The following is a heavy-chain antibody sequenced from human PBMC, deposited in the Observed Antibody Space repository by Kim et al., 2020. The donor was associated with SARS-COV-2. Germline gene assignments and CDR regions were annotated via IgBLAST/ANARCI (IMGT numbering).Heavy chain of an antibody. CDR3: ARRARYPSIAALTNWFDP. CDR1: GGSLSGYY. D-gene: IGHD6-6*01. Sequence: SETLSLTCAVYGGSLSGYYWSWIRQPPGKGLEWIGEINHSGSTNYNPSLKSRVTISVDTSKNQFSLKLSSVTAADTAVYYCARRARYPSIAALTNWFDPWGQGTLVTVSS. J-gene: IGHJ5*02. CDR2: INHSGST. V-gene: IGHV4-34*01.